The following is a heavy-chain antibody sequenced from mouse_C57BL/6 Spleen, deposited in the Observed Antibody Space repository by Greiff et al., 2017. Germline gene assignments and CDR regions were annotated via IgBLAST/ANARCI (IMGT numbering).Heavy chain of an antibody. CDR3: ARDSAGYVSFAY. V-gene: IGHV14-2*01. J-gene: IGHJ2*01. D-gene: IGHD3-2*02. CDR1: GFNINDYY. CDR2: IDPESGET. Sequence: VQLQQSGAELVKPGASVKLSCTASGFNINDYYMHWVKQRPEQGLEWIGMIDPESGETKYAPKFQGKATLTADTSSNTAYLQLSSLTSEDTAVYYCARDSAGYVSFAYWGQGTTLTVSA.